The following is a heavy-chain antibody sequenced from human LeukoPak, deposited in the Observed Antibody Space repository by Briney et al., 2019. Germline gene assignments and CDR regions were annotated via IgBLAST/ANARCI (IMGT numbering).Heavy chain of an antibody. D-gene: IGHD2-15*01. Sequence: ASVKVSCKASGGAFSSYVISWVRQAPGQGLEWMGEIIPIFGTADYAQKFQGRLTITADKSTSTAYMELSSLRSEDTAIYYCASATLRCSGGSCYEMDVWGKGTTVTVSS. J-gene: IGHJ6*04. CDR1: GGAFSSYV. CDR2: IIPIFGTA. CDR3: ASATLRCSGGSCYEMDV. V-gene: IGHV1-69*06.